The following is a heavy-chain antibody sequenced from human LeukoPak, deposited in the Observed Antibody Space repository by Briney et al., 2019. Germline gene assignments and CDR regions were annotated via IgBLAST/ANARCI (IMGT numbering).Heavy chain of an antibody. Sequence: SETLSLTCTVSGGSISSYYWSWIRQPPGKGLEWIGYIYYSGSTNYNPSLKSRVTISVDTSKNQFSLKLSSVTAADTAVYYCARDLAYYDSSGYSWGQGTLVTVSS. D-gene: IGHD3-22*01. V-gene: IGHV4-59*12. J-gene: IGHJ1*01. CDR1: GGSISSYY. CDR2: IYYSGST. CDR3: ARDLAYYDSSGYS.